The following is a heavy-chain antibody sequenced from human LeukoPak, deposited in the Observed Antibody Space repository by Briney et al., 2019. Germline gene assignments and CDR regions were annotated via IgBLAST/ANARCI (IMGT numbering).Heavy chain of an antibody. D-gene: IGHD4-17*01. CDR2: ISSSGSTI. V-gene: IGHV3-48*03. Sequence: GGSLRLSCAASGFTFSSYEMNWVRQAPGKGLEWVSYISSSGSTIYYADSVKGRFTISRDNAKNSLYLQMNSLRAEDTALYYCAKGGSYGDYPDYWGQGTLVTVSS. CDR3: AKGGSYGDYPDY. CDR1: GFTFSSYE. J-gene: IGHJ4*02.